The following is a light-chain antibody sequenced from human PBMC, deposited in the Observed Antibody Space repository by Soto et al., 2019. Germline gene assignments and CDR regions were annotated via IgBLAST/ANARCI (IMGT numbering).Light chain of an antibody. CDR3: QVYDSRGFT. V-gene: IGKV3-20*01. CDR1: QSVTSSY. CDR2: GAS. Sequence: ENVLTQSPGTLSLSPGERATLSCRTSQSVTSSYLAWYQQKPGQAPRLLICGASTRPTSIPDRFSGSGSGTDFTLTISSPEAEDVGRYYCQVYDSRGFTFGPGTVVYIK. J-gene: IGKJ3*01.